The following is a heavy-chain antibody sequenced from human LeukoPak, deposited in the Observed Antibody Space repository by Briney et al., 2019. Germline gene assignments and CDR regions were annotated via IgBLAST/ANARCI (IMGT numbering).Heavy chain of an antibody. J-gene: IGHJ3*02. V-gene: IGHV4-39*01. CDR3: AALEMDGAFDI. CDR1: GGSISSSSYY. CDR2: TYYSGST. D-gene: IGHD5-24*01. Sequence: SETLSLTCTVSGGSISSSSYYWGWIRQPPGKGLVWIGSTYYSGSTYHNPSLKSRVTISVDTSKNQFSLKLSSVTAADTAVYYCAALEMDGAFDIWGQGTMVTVSS.